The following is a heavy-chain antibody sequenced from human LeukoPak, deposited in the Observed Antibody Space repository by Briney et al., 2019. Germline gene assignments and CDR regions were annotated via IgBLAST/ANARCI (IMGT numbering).Heavy chain of an antibody. CDR3: AKRVTKYGSGWIDY. V-gene: IGHV3-23*01. CDR2: ITGSADDT. Sequence: GGSLRLSCAASGFTFSSYAMSWVRLAPGKGLEWVSAITGSADDTYHVDSVKGRFTISRDNSKNTLYLQMTSLRAEDTAIYYCAKRVTKYGSGWIDYWGQGTLVTVSS. J-gene: IGHJ4*02. CDR1: GFTFSSYA. D-gene: IGHD6-19*01.